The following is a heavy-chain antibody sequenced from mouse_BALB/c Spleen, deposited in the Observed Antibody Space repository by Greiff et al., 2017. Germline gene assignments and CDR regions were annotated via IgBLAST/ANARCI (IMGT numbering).Heavy chain of an antibody. CDR3: AREGFRTTVEGGVYWYFDV. J-gene: IGHJ1*01. D-gene: IGHD1-1*01. CDR1: GFTFSSYA. V-gene: IGHV5-6-5*01. CDR2: ISSGGST. Sequence: EVNLVESGGGLVKPGGSLKLSCAASGFTFSSYAMSWVRQTPEKRLEWVASISSGGSTYYPDSVKGRFTISRDNARNILYLQMSSLRSEDTAMYYCAREGFRTTVEGGVYWYFDVWGAGTTVTVSS.